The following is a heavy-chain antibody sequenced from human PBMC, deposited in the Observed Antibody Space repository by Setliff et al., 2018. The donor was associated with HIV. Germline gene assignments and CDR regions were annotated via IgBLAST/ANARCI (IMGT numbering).Heavy chain of an antibody. CDR2: INPSGAT. CDR3: ARRVVHTSPSDSSGLYFDF. Sequence: PSEPLSLTCAVYCGSLRNYYWSWIRQPPGKGLEWISEINPSGATNYNPSLKSRVTISVDTSKEQFSQKLTSVTAADTAVYFCARRVVHTSPSDSSGLYFDFWGQGTLVTVSS. J-gene: IGHJ4*02. V-gene: IGHV4-34*01. D-gene: IGHD2-2*01. CDR1: CGSLRNYY.